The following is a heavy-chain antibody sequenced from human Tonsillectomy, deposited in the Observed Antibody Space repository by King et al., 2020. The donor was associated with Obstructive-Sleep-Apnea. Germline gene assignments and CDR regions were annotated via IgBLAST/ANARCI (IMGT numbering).Heavy chain of an antibody. CDR3: ARGVTTGDFDL. CDR1: GGTFSSYA. V-gene: IGHV1-69*09. J-gene: IGHJ2*01. D-gene: IGHD4-17*01. Sequence: HVQLVESGAEVKKPGSSVTVSCKASGGTFSSYAISWVRHAPGQGLEWMGGIITILGLANYAQTFQGRVPITADKSTSTAYMELSSLRSEDTAVYYCARGVTTGDFDLWGRGTLVTVSS. CDR2: IITILGLA.